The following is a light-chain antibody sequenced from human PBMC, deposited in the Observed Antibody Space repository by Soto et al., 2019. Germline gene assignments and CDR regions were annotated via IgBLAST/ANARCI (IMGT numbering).Light chain of an antibody. CDR3: NSYTGDSWV. Sequence: QSALTQPPSASGSPGQAVTISGTGTTCDVGGNNYASWYQHHPGKAPNLIIYEVAKRPSGVPDRFSGSKSGNTASLTVSGLQAEDEADYYCNSYTGDSWVFGGGTKLTVL. V-gene: IGLV2-8*01. CDR1: TCDVGGNNY. CDR2: EVA. J-gene: IGLJ3*02.